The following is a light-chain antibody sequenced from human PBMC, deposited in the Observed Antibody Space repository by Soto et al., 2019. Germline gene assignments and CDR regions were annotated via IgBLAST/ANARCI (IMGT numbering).Light chain of an antibody. CDR1: QSVSSY. J-gene: IGKJ1*01. CDR2: DAS. CDR3: QQRSNWRGWT. V-gene: IGKV3-11*01. Sequence: EIVLTQSPATLSLSPGKRATLSCRASQSVSSYLAWYQQKPGQAPRLLIYDASNRSTGIPARFSGSGSGTAFTLTISSRETEDFAVYYCQQRSNWRGWTFGQGTKVEI.